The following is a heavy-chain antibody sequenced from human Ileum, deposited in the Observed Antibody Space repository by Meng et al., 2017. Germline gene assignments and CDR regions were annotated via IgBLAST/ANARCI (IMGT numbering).Heavy chain of an antibody. CDR3: ARVELTDTAMGRGWFDP. D-gene: IGHD5-18*01. V-gene: IGHV1-69*06. J-gene: IGHJ5*02. CDR2: IIPIFGTA. CDR1: GGTLSSPA. Sequence: VHRVQAGGWVKTPWATGKVSCKASGGTLSSPAISWVRQAPGQGLEWMGGIIPIFGTANYAQKFKGRVTITADKSTSTAYMELSSLRSEETAVYYCARVELTDTAMGRGWFDPWGQGTLVTVSS.